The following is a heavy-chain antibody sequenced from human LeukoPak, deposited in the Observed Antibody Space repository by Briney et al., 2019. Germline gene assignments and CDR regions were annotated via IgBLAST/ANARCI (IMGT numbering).Heavy chain of an antibody. CDR3: ARDRLEGHFDY. CDR1: GGSISSSSYY. J-gene: IGHJ4*02. Sequence: SETLSLTCTVSGGSISSSSYYWGWIRQPPGKGLEWIGSIYYSGSTNYNPSLKSRVTISVDTSKNQFSLKLSSVTAADTAVYYCARDRLEGHFDYWGQGTLVTVSS. V-gene: IGHV4-39*07. CDR2: IYYSGST.